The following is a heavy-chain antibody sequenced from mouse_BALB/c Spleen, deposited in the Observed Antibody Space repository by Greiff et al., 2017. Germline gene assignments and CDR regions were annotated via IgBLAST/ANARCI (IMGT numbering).Heavy chain of an antibody. J-gene: IGHJ4*01. D-gene: IGHD1-1*01. Sequence: EVQLQESGPGLVKPSQSLSLTCTVTGYSITSDYAWNWIRQFPGNKLEWMGYISYSGSTSYNPSLNSRISITRDTSKNQFFLQLNSVTTEDTATYYCARRTTDYAMDYWGQGTSVTVSS. CDR3: ARRTTDYAMDY. V-gene: IGHV3-2*02. CDR1: GYSITSDYA. CDR2: ISYSGST.